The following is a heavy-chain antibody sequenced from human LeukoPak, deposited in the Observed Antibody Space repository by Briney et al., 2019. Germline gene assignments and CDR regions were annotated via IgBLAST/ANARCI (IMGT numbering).Heavy chain of an antibody. CDR1: GYTFTSYY. J-gene: IGHJ4*02. D-gene: IGHD1-1*01. CDR3: ARSARPNWNDGLLDY. Sequence: ASVKVSCKASGYTFTSYYMHWVRQAPGQGLEWMGIINPSGGSTSYAQKFQGRVTMTRDTSTSTVYMELSSLRSEDTAVYYCARSARPNWNDGLLDYWGQGTLVTVSS. V-gene: IGHV1-46*01. CDR2: INPSGGST.